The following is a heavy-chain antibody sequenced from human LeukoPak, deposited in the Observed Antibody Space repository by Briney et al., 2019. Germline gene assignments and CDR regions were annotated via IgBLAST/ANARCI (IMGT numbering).Heavy chain of an antibody. J-gene: IGHJ4*02. CDR1: GFTFTNAW. D-gene: IGHD1-1*01. CDR2: FSGSGGRT. Sequence: GGSLRLSCAASGFTFTNAWMNWVRQAPGKGLEWVSGFSGSGGRTYYADSVKGRFTISRDNSKNTLYLQMNSLRAEDTAIYYCATHGRTGTPFFDYWGQGTLVTVSS. CDR3: ATHGRTGTPFFDY. V-gene: IGHV3-23*01.